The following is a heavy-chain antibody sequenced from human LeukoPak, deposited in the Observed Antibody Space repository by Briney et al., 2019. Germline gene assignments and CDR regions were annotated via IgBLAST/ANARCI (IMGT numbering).Heavy chain of an antibody. D-gene: IGHD5-24*01. CDR2: IYHSGST. CDR1: GGSISSSNW. CDR3: ARVTGEMATISDY. V-gene: IGHV4-4*02. Sequence: PSETLSLTCAVSGGSISSSNWWSWVRQPPGKGLEWIGEIYHSGSTNYNPSLKSRVTISVDKSKNQFSLKLSSVTAADTAVYYCARVTGEMATISDYWGQGTLVAVSS. J-gene: IGHJ4*02.